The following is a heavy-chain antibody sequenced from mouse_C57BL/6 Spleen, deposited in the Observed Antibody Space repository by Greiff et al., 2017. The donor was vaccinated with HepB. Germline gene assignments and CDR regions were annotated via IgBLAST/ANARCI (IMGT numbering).Heavy chain of an antibody. CDR1: GYTFTSYW. CDR2: IHPNSGST. D-gene: IGHD2-3*01. J-gene: IGHJ4*01. Sequence: VQLQQPGAELVKPGASVKLSCKASGYTFTSYWMHWVKQRPGQGLEWIGMIHPNSGSTNYNEKFKGKATLTVDKSSSTAYMQLSSLTSEDSAVYYCAIWVYDGYYAMDYWGQGTSVTVSS. V-gene: IGHV1-64*01. CDR3: AIWVYDGYYAMDY.